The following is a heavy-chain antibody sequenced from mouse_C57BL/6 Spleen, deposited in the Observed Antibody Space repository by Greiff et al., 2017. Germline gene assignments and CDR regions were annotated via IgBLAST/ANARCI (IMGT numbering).Heavy chain of an antibody. J-gene: IGHJ4*01. D-gene: IGHD2-5*01. V-gene: IGHV1-50*01. CDR1: GYTFTSYW. CDR3: ARTLSNLYYAKDY. CDR2: IDPSDSYT. Sequence: QVQLQQPGAELVKPGASVKLSCKASGYTFTSYWMQWVKQRPGQGLEWIGEIDPSDSYTNYNQKFKGKATLTVYTSSSPAYMQLSSLTAEYAAVYYCARTLSNLYYAKDYWGQGTSVTVAS.